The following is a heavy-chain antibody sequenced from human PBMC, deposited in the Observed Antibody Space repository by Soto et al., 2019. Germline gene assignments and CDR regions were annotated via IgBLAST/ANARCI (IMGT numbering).Heavy chain of an antibody. D-gene: IGHD6-13*01. CDR2: INPSGGST. CDR3: AKDQGIAASHGID. CDR1: GYTFTSYY. J-gene: IGHJ3*01. Sequence: ASVKVSCKASGYTFTSYYMHWVRQAPGQGLEWMGIINPSGGSTSYAQKFQGRVTMTRDTSTSTVYMELSSLRSEDTAVYYCAKDQGIAASHGIDWGQGTMVTVSS. V-gene: IGHV1-46*01.